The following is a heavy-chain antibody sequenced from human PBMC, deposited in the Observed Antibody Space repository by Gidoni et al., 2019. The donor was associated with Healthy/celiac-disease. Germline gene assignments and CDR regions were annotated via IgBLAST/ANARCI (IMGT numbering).Heavy chain of an antibody. CDR3: ARDFVSSSSFWFDP. J-gene: IGHJ5*02. D-gene: IGHD6-6*01. V-gene: IGHV4-31*03. Sequence: QVQLQESCPGLVKPSQTLSLTCTVSGCSISSGGYYWSWIRQHPGKGLEWIGYIYYSGSTYYNPSLKSRVTISVDTSKNQFSLKLSSVTAADTAVYYCARDFVSSSSFWFDPWGQGTLGTVSS. CDR2: IYYSGST. CDR1: GCSISSGGYY.